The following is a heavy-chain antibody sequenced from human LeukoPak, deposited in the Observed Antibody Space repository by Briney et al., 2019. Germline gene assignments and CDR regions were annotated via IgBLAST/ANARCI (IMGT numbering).Heavy chain of an antibody. D-gene: IGHD1-26*01. Sequence: GGSLRLSCAASGFTFSSYSMSWVCQAPGKGPEWVSYISGRSSIIYTADSVKGRFTISRDNAKNSLDMQKAGLRGEETAVYYCARDQSGHIAGGTDDFEIWGQGTMVTVSS. CDR3: ARDQSGHIAGGTDDFEI. J-gene: IGHJ3*02. CDR1: GFTFSSYS. CDR2: ISGRSSII. V-gene: IGHV3-48*04.